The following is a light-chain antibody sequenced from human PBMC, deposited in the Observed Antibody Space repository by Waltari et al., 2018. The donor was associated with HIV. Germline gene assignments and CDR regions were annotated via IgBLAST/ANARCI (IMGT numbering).Light chain of an antibody. Sequence: QSALTQPASVSGSLGQSIPISCTGTRTDIENFNLVSCYQQHPGQAPKLIISEVSKRPSGLSSRFSGSKSGNTASLTISGLQAEDEADYYCCSYAGSAVFGGGTNLTV. CDR1: RTDIENFNL. V-gene: IGLV2-23*02. CDR3: CSYAGSAV. J-gene: IGLJ2*01. CDR2: EVS.